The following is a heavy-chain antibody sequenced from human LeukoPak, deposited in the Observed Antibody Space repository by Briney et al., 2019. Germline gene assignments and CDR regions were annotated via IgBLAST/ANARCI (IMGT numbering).Heavy chain of an antibody. J-gene: IGHJ4*02. CDR2: ISGSGGST. D-gene: IGHD2-2*01. CDR3: AKDLRGGYQLPRYFDY. V-gene: IGHV3-23*01. Sequence: GGSLRLSCAASGFTFSSYAMSWVRQAPGKGLEWVSAISGSGGSTYYADSVKGRFTISRDNSKNTLYLQMNSLRAEDTAVYYCAKDLRGGYQLPRYFDYWGQGTLVTVSS. CDR1: GFTFSSYA.